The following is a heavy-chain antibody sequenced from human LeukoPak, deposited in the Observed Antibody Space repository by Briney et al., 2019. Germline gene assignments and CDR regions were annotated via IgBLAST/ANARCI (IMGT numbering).Heavy chain of an antibody. J-gene: IGHJ4*02. V-gene: IGHV3-30*18. CDR1: GFTFSRYG. CDR3: AKERATETRRLDY. CDR2: ISYGGSNK. Sequence: GGSLRLSCAASGFTFSRYGMHWVRQAPGKGLEWVAVISYGGSNKNYADSVEGRFTISRDNSKNTLYLQMNSLRPEDAAVYYCAKERATETRRLDYWGQGTLVTVSS.